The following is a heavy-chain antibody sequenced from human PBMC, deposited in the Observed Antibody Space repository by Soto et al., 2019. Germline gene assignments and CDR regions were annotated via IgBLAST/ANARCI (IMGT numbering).Heavy chain of an antibody. CDR1: GFSLSNCG. Sequence: QVQLVESGGGVVQPGRSLILSCAASGFSLSNCGMHWVRQAPGKGLEWVAMISYDGSQEHFIDSVKGRFTISRDNSKNTLYLQMNSLRPEDTAVYYCAKDLYNSGWYNYFDPCGQGTLVTVSS. J-gene: IGHJ5*02. CDR3: AKDLYNSGWYNYFDP. D-gene: IGHD6-19*01. CDR2: ISYDGSQE. V-gene: IGHV3-30*18.